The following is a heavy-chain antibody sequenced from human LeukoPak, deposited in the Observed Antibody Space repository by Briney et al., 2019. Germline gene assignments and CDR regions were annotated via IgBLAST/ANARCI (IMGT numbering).Heavy chain of an antibody. J-gene: IGHJ6*02. CDR3: ARPVYPGFHYGMDV. D-gene: IGHD2-8*01. V-gene: IGHV3-21*01. CDR2: ISSSSSYI. Sequence: GGSVRLSCAASGFTLSSYRMNWVRQAPGRGREWVSSISSSSSYIYYADSVKGRFTISRDNAKNSLYLQMNSLRAEDTAVYYCARPVYPGFHYGMDVWGRGTMVTVSS. CDR1: GFTLSSYR.